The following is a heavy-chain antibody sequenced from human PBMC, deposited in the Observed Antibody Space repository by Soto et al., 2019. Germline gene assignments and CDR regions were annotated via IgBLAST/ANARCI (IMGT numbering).Heavy chain of an antibody. CDR2: VASKPEGYTT. D-gene: IGHD1-26*01. CDR3: RKYSGNLSIPAA. J-gene: IGHJ5*02. V-gene: IGHV3-73*01. CDR1: GFTFSDSA. Sequence: GGSLRLSCAASGFTFSDSAIHWVRQAPGKGLEWVGRVASKPEGYTTTYGASVKGRFTVSRDDSQNTAYLQMNGLKTEDTAVYYCRKYSGNLSIPAALGPGTLVTVSS.